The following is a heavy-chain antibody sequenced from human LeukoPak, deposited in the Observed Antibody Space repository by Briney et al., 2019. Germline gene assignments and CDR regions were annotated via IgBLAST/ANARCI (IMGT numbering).Heavy chain of an antibody. D-gene: IGHD6-13*01. CDR3: TTEGIAGYYYYGMDV. Sequence: GGSLRLSCAASGFTFSSYGMHWVRQAPGKGLEWVGRIKSKTDGGTTDYAAPVKGRFTITRDDSKNTLYLQMNSLKTEDTAVYYCTTEGIAGYYYYGMDVWGQGTTVTVSS. V-gene: IGHV3-15*01. CDR2: IKSKTDGGTT. J-gene: IGHJ6*02. CDR1: GFTFSSYG.